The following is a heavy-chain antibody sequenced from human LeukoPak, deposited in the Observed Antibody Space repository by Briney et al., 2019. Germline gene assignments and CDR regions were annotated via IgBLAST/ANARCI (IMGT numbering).Heavy chain of an antibody. CDR2: IYPGDSDT. J-gene: IGHJ4*02. Sequence: GESLKISCKGSGYSFTSYWIGWVRQMPGKGLEWMGIIYPGDSDTRYSPSFQGQVTISADKSISTAYLQWSSLKASDTAMYYGAREVVLRGGSYDSYWDKGTLVPASS. CDR3: AREVVLRGGSYDSY. V-gene: IGHV5-51*01. D-gene: IGHD1-26*01. CDR1: GYSFTSYW.